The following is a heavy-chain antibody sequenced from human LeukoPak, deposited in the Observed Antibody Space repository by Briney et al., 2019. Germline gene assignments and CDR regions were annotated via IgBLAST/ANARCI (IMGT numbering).Heavy chain of an antibody. CDR2: ISANTGKT. D-gene: IGHD6-13*01. V-gene: IGHV1-18*01. J-gene: IGHJ4*02. Sequence: ASVKVSCKASGYTFATYGFCWVRQAPGHGLEWMGWISANTGKTDYARKFQGRVTMTTDTSTSTAYMELRSLRPDDTAVYYCAKVAGDRMDYWGQGTLLTASS. CDR1: GYTFATYG. CDR3: AKVAGDRMDY.